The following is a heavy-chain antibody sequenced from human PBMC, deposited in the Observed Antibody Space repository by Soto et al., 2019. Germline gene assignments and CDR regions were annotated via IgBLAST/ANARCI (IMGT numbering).Heavy chain of an antibody. J-gene: IGHJ5*02. V-gene: IGHV4-39*01. Sequence: SETLSLTCTVSGGSISSSSYYWGWIRQPPGKGLEWIGSIYYSGSTYYNPSLKSRVTISVDTSKNQFSLKLSSVTAADTAVYYCARHVAVGANHNWFDPWGQGTLVTVSS. CDR1: GGSISSSSYY. CDR3: ARHVAVGANHNWFDP. CDR2: IYYSGST. D-gene: IGHD1-26*01.